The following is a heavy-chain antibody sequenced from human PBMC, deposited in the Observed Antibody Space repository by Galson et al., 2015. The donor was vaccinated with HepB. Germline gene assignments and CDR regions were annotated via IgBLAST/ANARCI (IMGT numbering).Heavy chain of an antibody. D-gene: IGHD3-22*01. CDR3: ASSYNHNSKGYYYWNPFDY. J-gene: IGHJ4*02. V-gene: IGHV5-51*01. CDR2: IYPGDSDT. Sequence: QSGAEVKKPGESLKISCKGSGYSFTSYWIGWVRQMPGKGLEWMGIIYPGDSDTRYSPSFQGQVTISADKSISTAYLQWSSLKASDTAMYYCASSYNHNSKGYYYWNPFDYWGQGTLVTVSS. CDR1: GYSFTSYW.